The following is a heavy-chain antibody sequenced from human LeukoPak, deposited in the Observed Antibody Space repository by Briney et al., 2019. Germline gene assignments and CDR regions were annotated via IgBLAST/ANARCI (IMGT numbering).Heavy chain of an antibody. V-gene: IGHV3-48*03. D-gene: IGHD5-24*01. CDR2: ISSSGSTI. CDR1: GFTFSSYE. Sequence: GGSLRLSCAASGFTFSSYEMNWVRQAPGKGLEWVSYISSSGSTIYYADSVKGRFTISRDNAKNSLYLQMNSLRAEDTAAYYCAREGHGYYFDYWGQGTLVTVSS. CDR3: AREGHGYYFDY. J-gene: IGHJ4*02.